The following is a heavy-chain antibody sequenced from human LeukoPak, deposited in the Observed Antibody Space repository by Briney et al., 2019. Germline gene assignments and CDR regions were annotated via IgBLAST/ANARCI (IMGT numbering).Heavy chain of an antibody. CDR3: ARVVGYCSGGSCYSKWFDP. CDR1: GGSFSGYY. J-gene: IGHJ5*02. CDR2: IYYSGST. D-gene: IGHD2-15*01. Sequence: SETLSLTCAVSGGSFSGYYWTWIRQPPGKGLEWIGYIYYSGSTNYNPSLKSRVTISVDTSKNQFSLKLSSVTAADTAVYYCARVVGYCSGGSCYSKWFDPWGQGTLVTVSS. V-gene: IGHV4-59*12.